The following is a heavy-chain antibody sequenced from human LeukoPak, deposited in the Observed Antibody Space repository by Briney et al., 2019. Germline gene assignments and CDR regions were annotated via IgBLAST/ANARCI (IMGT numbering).Heavy chain of an antibody. D-gene: IGHD2-15*01. J-gene: IGHJ5*02. CDR3: ARDPLYCSGGSCYGIGFDP. CDR2: ISSSGSTI. CDR1: GFTFSDYY. V-gene: IGHV3-11*01. Sequence: GGSLRLSCAASGFTFSDYYMSWIRQAPGKGLEWVSYISSSGSTIYYADSVKGRFTISRDNAKNSLYLQTNSLRAEDTAVYYCARDPLYCSGGSCYGIGFDPWGQGTLVTVSS.